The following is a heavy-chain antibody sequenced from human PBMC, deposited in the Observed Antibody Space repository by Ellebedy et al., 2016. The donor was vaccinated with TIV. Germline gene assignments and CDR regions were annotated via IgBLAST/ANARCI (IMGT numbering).Heavy chain of an antibody. J-gene: IGHJ6*03. CDR3: ARVPRYCSSTSCHYYMDV. CDR1: GGSFSGYY. CDR2: INHSGST. V-gene: IGHV4-34*01. Sequence: SETLSLXXAVYGGSFSGYYWSWIRQPPGKGLEWIGEINHSGSTNYNPSLKSRVTISVDTSKNQFSLKLSSVTAADTAVYYCARVPRYCSSTSCHYYMDVWGKGTTVTVSS. D-gene: IGHD2-2*01.